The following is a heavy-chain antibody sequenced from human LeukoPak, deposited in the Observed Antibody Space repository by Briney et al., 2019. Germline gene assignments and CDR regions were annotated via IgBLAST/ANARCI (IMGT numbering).Heavy chain of an antibody. J-gene: IGHJ4*02. CDR2: ISAYNGNT. Sequence: ASVKVSCKASGYTFTSYGISWVRQAPGQGLEWMGWISAYNGNTNYAQKLQGRVTMTTDTSTSTAYMELRSLRSDDTAVYYCAREGASPYYDSSGYYRYFDYWGQGTLVTVSS. CDR1: GYTFTSYG. D-gene: IGHD3-22*01. CDR3: AREGASPYYDSSGYYRYFDY. V-gene: IGHV1-18*01.